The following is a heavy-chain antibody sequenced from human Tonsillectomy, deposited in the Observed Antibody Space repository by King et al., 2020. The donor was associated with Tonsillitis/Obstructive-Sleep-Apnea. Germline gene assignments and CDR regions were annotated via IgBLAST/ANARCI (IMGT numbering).Heavy chain of an antibody. D-gene: IGHD2/OR15-2a*01. V-gene: IGHV3-9*01. CDR2: VSWNSIRI. CDR1: GFTFEDYA. CDR3: AIGPAFAEYYYYYMDV. Sequence: VQLVESGGGLVQPGRSLRLSCAGSGFTFEDYAMHWVRQAPGKGLEWVSGVSWNSIRIDYADSVKGRFTISSDNAKNSLYLQMNSLRGEDTALYYCAIGPAFAEYYYYYMDVWGKGTTVTVS. J-gene: IGHJ6*03.